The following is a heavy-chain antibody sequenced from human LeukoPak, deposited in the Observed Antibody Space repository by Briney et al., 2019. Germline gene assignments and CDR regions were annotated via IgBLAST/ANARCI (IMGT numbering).Heavy chain of an antibody. J-gene: IGHJ4*02. CDR2: IYYSGST. Sequence: SETLSLTCTVSGGSINNYYWTWIRQPPGKGLEWIGYIYYSGSTNYNPSLKSRVTISVDTSKNQFSLQLSSVTAADTAVYYCARSLSSGYYYFDYWGQGTLVTVSS. V-gene: IGHV4-59*08. CDR1: GGSINNYY. D-gene: IGHD3-22*01. CDR3: ARSLSSGYYYFDY.